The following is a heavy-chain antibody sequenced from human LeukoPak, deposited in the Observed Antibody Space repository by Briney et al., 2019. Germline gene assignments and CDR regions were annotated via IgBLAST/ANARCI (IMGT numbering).Heavy chain of an antibody. D-gene: IGHD2-15*01. CDR3: ARGGFCSGGSCYGSGWFDP. CDR1: GFTFSSYS. Sequence: GGSLRLSCAASGFTFSSYSMNWVRQAPGKGLEWVSYIDTGTSTIYYADSVKGRFTISRDNAKNSLYLQMNSLRAEGTAVYYCARGGFCSGGSCYGSGWFDPWGQGTLVTVSS. CDR2: IDTGTSTI. J-gene: IGHJ5*02. V-gene: IGHV3-48*04.